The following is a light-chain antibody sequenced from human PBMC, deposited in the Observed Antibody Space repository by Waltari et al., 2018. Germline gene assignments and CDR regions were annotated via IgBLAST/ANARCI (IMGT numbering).Light chain of an antibody. V-gene: IGKV2-28*01. CDR2: WGS. Sequence: EIVMTQSPLSLPVTPGEPSSISCRSSQSLRHLNGYNSLGWYLPKPGQSPKLLIYWGSSRASGVPGRFSGSGSGTDFTLLISRVEADDVGVYYCMQARQTPFTFGQGTKLEI. CDR3: MQARQTPFT. J-gene: IGKJ2*01. CDR1: QSLRHLNGYNS.